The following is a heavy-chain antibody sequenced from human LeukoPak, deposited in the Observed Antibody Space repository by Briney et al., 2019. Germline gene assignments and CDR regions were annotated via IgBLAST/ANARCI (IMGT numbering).Heavy chain of an antibody. CDR1: GYRFTNYW. Sequence: GEPLKISCKASGYRFTNYWIGWVRQMPGKGLEWMGIIYPGDSETRYSPSFQGQVTISGDKSFSTAYLEWKSLKASDSAMYYCAKVVGGYNFPPGYFDYWGQGTLVTVSS. CDR3: AKVVGGYNFPPGYFDY. V-gene: IGHV5-51*01. D-gene: IGHD5-24*01. J-gene: IGHJ4*02. CDR2: IYPGDSET.